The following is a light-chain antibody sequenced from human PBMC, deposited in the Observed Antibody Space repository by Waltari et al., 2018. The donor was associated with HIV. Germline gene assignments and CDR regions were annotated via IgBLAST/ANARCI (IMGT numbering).Light chain of an antibody. V-gene: IGLV3-9*01. CDR2: GDS. CDR3: QVWDTSVV. CDR1: NIGSNS. Sequence: SYELRQALSLSVALGQPAKMTCGGRNIGSNSVNWYQQRPGLAPVLVIYGDSHRPSGIPERFSGSTSGNTATLTISGAQGADEGDYYCQVWDTSVVFGGGTKLTV. J-gene: IGLJ3*02.